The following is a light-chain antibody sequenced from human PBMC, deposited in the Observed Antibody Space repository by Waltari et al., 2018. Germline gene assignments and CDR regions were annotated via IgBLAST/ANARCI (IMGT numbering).Light chain of an antibody. CDR2: GVS. Sequence: QSALTQPAPVSGSPGPSLTLSCTGTSSHVGGYNYVSWHQQHPGKAPKLMIYGVSNRPSGVSNRFSGSKSGNTASLTISGLQAEDEADYYCSSYTSSSTLDVVFGGGTKLTVL. J-gene: IGLJ2*01. CDR1: SSHVGGYNY. V-gene: IGLV2-14*01. CDR3: SSYTSSSTLDVV.